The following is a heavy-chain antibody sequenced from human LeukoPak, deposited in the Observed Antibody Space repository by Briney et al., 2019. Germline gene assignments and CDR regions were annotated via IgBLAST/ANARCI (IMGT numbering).Heavy chain of an antibody. V-gene: IGHV3-48*02. J-gene: IGHJ4*02. CDR2: ISSDSGTL. Sequence: PGGSLRLSCAASGFTLSSYAMSWVRQAPGKGLEWISFISSDSGTLYYADSVKGRFTISRDNAANSLYLQMNNLRDEDTAVYYCARRDPFDYWGQGTMVTVSS. CDR1: GFTLSSYA. CDR3: ARRDPFDY.